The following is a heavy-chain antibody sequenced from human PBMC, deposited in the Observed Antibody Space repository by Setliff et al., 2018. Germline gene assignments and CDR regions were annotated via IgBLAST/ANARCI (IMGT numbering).Heavy chain of an antibody. CDR2: IYHSGST. J-gene: IGHJ5*02. D-gene: IGHD2-2*01. Sequence: SETLSLTCAVSGGSISSSNWWNWVRQPPGRGLEWIREIYHSGSTNYNPSLKSRVTISVDKSKNQFSLKLSSVTAEDTAVYYCAKHPIRWPYCTSTSCLNWFDPWGQGTLVTVSS. V-gene: IGHV4-4*02. CDR3: AKHPIRWPYCTSTSCLNWFDP. CDR1: GGSISSSNW.